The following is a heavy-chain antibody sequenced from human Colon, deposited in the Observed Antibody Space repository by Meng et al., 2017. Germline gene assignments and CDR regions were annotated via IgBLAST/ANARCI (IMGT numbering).Heavy chain of an antibody. D-gene: IGHD4-17*01. V-gene: IGHV4-38-2*01. CDR1: GYSISSGYY. J-gene: IGHJ4*02. CDR2: IYHSGST. CDR3: ARAFLNDFGDYGY. Sequence: SETLSLTCAVSGYSISSGYYWGWIRQPPGMGLEWIGSIYHSGSTYYSPSLMSRVTISVDTSKNHFSLKLSSVTAADTAVYYCARAFLNDFGDYGYWGQGTLVTVSS.